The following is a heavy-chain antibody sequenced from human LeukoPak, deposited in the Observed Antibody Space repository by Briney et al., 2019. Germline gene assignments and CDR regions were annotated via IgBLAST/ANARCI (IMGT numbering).Heavy chain of an antibody. CDR3: ARDLPDSSSWTDAFDI. Sequence: SETLSLTCAVYGGSFSGYYWSWIRQPPGKGLEWIGEIYHSGSTNYNPSLKSRVTISVDKSKNQFSLKLSSVTAADTAVYYCARDLPDSSSWTDAFDIWGQGTMVTVSS. D-gene: IGHD6-13*01. CDR1: GGSFSGYY. V-gene: IGHV4-34*01. J-gene: IGHJ3*02. CDR2: IYHSGST.